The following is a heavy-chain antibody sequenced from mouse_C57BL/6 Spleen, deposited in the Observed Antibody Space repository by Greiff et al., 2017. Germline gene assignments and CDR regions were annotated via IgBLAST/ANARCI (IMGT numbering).Heavy chain of an antibody. CDR2: ISYDGSN. CDR3: ARGSSYWYFDV. CDR1: GYSITSGYY. D-gene: IGHD1-1*01. Sequence: EVKLQESGPGLVKPSQSLSLTCSVTGYSITSGYYWNWIRQFPGNKLEWMGYISYDGSNNYNPSLKNRISITRDTSKNQFFLKLNSVTTEDTATYYCARGSSYWYFDVWGKGTTVTVSS. J-gene: IGHJ1*03. V-gene: IGHV3-6*01.